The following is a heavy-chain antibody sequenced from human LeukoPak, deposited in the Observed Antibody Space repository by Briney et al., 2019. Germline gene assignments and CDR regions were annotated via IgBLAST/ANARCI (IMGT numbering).Heavy chain of an antibody. CDR1: GYSISSGYY. Sequence: SETLSLTCTVSGYSISSGYYWGWIRQPPGKGLEWIGSIYHSGSTDYNPSLKSRVTISVDTSKNHFSLKLSSVTAADTAVYYCARAISGSFRTSYYFDYWGQGTLVTVSS. V-gene: IGHV4-38-2*02. CDR2: IYHSGST. J-gene: IGHJ4*02. CDR3: ARAISGSFRTSYYFDY. D-gene: IGHD6-13*01.